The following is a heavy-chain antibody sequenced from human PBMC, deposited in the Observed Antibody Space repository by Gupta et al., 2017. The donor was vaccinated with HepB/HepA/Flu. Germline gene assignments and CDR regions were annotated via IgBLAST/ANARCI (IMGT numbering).Heavy chain of an antibody. V-gene: IGHV3-7*01. J-gene: IGHJ5*02. Sequence: EVQLVESGGGLVQPGGSLRLSWAVSGFTFSKYWMNWVRQAPEKGLEWVANIKEDGSEKYYVDSVKGRFTISRDNAKNSLYLQLHTLRAEDTAVYFCARGRNNYYDSSGPNWFDPWGQGTLVTVSS. CDR1: GFTFSKYW. CDR3: ARGRNNYYDSSGPNWFDP. D-gene: IGHD3-22*01. CDR2: IKEDGSEK.